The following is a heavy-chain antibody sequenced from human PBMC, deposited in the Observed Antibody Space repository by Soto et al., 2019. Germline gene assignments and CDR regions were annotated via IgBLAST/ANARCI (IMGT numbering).Heavy chain of an antibody. V-gene: IGHV5-51*01. CDR2: IYPGDSDT. D-gene: IGHD3-10*01. CDR1: GYSFTSYW. J-gene: IGHJ5*02. Sequence: EVQLVQSGAEVKKPGASLKISCKGSGYSFTSYWIGWVRQMPGKGLEWMAIIYPGDSDTRYSPSFQGQVTISADTSIITASLQWSSLKASDTAMYYCAKLSRRNWFDPWGQGTLVTVSS. CDR3: AKLSRRNWFDP.